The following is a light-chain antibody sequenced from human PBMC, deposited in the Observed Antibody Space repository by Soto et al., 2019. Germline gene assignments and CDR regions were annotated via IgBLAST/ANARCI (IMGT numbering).Light chain of an antibody. Sequence: EIVLTQSPGTLSLSPGERATLSCMASQSVSSYLAWYQQKPGQAPRLLIYGASSRATGIPDRFSGSGSGTDFTLTISRLEPEDYAVYYCQQYGHSLWTFGQGTKVDI. CDR3: QQYGHSLWT. CDR1: QSVSSY. J-gene: IGKJ1*01. V-gene: IGKV3-20*01. CDR2: GAS.